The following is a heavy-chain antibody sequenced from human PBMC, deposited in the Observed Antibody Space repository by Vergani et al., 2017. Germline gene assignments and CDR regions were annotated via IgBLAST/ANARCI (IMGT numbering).Heavy chain of an antibody. CDR2: IWYDGSNK. CDR1: GFTFSSYA. J-gene: IGHJ4*02. D-gene: IGHD3-10*01. CDR3: ATWYYYGSGSYYY. V-gene: IGHV3-33*08. Sequence: VQLLESGGGLVQPGGSLRLSCAASGFTFSSYAMSWVRQAPGKGLEWVAVIWYDGSNKYYADSVKGRFTISRDNSKNTLYLQMNSLRAEDTAVYYCATWYYYGSGSYYYWGQGTLVTVSS.